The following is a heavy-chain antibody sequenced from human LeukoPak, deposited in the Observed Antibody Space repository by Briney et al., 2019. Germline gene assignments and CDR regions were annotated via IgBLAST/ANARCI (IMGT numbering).Heavy chain of an antibody. J-gene: IGHJ4*02. D-gene: IGHD6-19*01. CDR1: GGSISSSSYY. Sequence: SETLSLTCTVSGGSISSSSYYWGWIRQPPGKGLEWIGSIYYSGSTYYNPSLKSRVTISVDTSKNQFSLKLSSVTAADTAVYYCARSQWHNRPFDYWGQGTLVTVSS. CDR2: IYYSGST. V-gene: IGHV4-39*01. CDR3: ARSQWHNRPFDY.